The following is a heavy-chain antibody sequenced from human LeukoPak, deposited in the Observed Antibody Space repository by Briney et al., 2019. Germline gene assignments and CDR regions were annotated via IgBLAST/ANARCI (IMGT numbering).Heavy chain of an antibody. CDR2: IIPIFGTA. D-gene: IGHD3-22*01. V-gene: IGHV1-69*05. J-gene: IGHJ4*02. Sequence: SVKVSCKASGGTFSSYAISWVRQAPGQGLEWMGGIIPIFGTANYAQKFQGRVTITKDESTGTAYMELRSLRSEDTAVYYCARAAYYYDSSGYYQTGYLDYWGQGTLVTVSS. CDR1: GGTFSSYA. CDR3: ARAAYYYDSSGYYQTGYLDY.